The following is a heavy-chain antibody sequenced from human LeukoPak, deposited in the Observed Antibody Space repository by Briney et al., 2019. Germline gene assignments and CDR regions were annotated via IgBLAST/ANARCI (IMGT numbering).Heavy chain of an antibody. CDR1: GGSFSGYY. D-gene: IGHD3-10*01. V-gene: IGHV4-34*01. CDR2: INHSGST. Sequence: PSETLSLTCAVYGGSFSGYYWSWIRQPPGKGLECIGEINHSGSTNYNPSLKSRVTISVDTSKTQFSLKLSSVTAADTAVYYCARVAFYYDSGSYFDYWGQGALVSVSS. CDR3: ARVAFYYDSGSYFDY. J-gene: IGHJ4*02.